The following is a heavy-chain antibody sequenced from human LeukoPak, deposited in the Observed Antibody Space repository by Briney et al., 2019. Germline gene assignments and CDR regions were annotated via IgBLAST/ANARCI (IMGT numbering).Heavy chain of an antibody. D-gene: IGHD5-24*01. Sequence: PGGPLRLSRAASGFTFGDYGMSWVRQAPGKGLEWVSGINWNGGSTGYADSVKGRFTISRDNAKNSLYLQMNSLRAEDTAVYYCARDKVEMATIPIFDYWGQGTLVTVSS. CDR1: GFTFGDYG. CDR3: ARDKVEMATIPIFDY. V-gene: IGHV3-20*04. J-gene: IGHJ4*02. CDR2: INWNGGST.